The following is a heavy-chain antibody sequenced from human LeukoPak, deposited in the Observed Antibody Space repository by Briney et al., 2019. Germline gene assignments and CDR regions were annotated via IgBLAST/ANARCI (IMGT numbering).Heavy chain of an antibody. Sequence: GGSLRLSCAASGFTFSSYEMNWVRQAPGKGLEWVSYISSSGSTIYYADSVKGRFTISRDNAKNSLYLQMNSLRAEDTALYYCAKDNVFGGELDYWGQGTLVTVSS. D-gene: IGHD3-10*01. CDR2: ISSSGSTI. J-gene: IGHJ4*02. CDR1: GFTFSSYE. CDR3: AKDNVFGGELDY. V-gene: IGHV3-48*03.